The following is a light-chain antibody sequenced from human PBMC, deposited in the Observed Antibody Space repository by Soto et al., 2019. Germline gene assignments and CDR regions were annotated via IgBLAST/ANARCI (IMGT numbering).Light chain of an antibody. CDR3: KQYNNWPPWT. CDR1: QSVSSN. CDR2: GAS. Sequence: EIVMTQSPATLSVSPGERATLSCRASQSVSSNLAWYQQKPGQAPRLLIYGASTRATGIPARFSGSGSGTEFTLTISXLXSXXXAXYYCKQYNNWPPWTFGQGTKVEIK. V-gene: IGKV3-15*01. J-gene: IGKJ1*01.